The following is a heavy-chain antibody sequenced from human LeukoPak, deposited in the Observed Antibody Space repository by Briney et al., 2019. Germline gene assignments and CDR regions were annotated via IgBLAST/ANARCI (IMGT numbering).Heavy chain of an antibody. V-gene: IGHV1-2*02. J-gene: IGHJ4*02. CDR2: LNPNSGDT. D-gene: IGHD5-24*01. Sequence: ASVKVSCKASGYTFTGYYMHWVRQAPGQGLEWMGWLNPNSGDTNYAQKFQGRVSMTRDTSISTAYMDLTDLRSDDTAVYYCARGRNIEMTTMSGGSDYWGQGTLVTVSS. CDR1: GYTFTGYY. CDR3: ARGRNIEMTTMSGGSDY.